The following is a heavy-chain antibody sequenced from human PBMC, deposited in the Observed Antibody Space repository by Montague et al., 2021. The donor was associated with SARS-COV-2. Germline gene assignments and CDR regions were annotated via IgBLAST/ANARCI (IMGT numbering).Heavy chain of an antibody. CDR2: IWYDGSNK. J-gene: IGHJ4*02. Sequence: PLRLSCAASGFTFSSYGMHWVRQAPGKGLEWVAVIWYDGSNKYYADSVKGRFTISRDNSKNTLYLQMNSLRAEDTAVYYCARDAYGSGSYYFDYWGQGTLVTVSS. D-gene: IGHD3-10*01. CDR1: GFTFSSYG. CDR3: ARDAYGSGSYYFDY. V-gene: IGHV3-33*01.